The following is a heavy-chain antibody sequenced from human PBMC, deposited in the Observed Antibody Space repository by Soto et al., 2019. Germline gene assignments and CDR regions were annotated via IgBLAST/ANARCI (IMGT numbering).Heavy chain of an antibody. J-gene: IGHJ4*02. CDR3: ARGHAYNYFDFDY. CDR2: ISPTSGGT. Sequence: QVRLVQSGAEVKKPGASVKVSCKASEYNFNAHFIHWVRQAPGQGLEWVGWISPTSGGTNYAQKFRGWVTLTRDTSTTTAYLELNSLKSDDTAVFYCARGHAYNYFDFDYWGQGTLVTVSS. CDR1: EYNFNAHF. D-gene: IGHD3-16*01. V-gene: IGHV1-2*04.